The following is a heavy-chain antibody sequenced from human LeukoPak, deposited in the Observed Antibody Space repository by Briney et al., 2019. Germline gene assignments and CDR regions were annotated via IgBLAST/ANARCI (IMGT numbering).Heavy chain of an antibody. D-gene: IGHD6-19*01. CDR2: IYYTGTT. V-gene: IGHV4-59*01. Sequence: SETLSLTCTVSGGSISGYYWSWIRQPPGKGLEWLGYIYYTGTTDYSPSLKSRVTLSVDTSKNQFSLKLPSVTAADTAVYYCARGSLTVAGYFDHWGQGTLVTVSS. J-gene: IGHJ4*02. CDR1: GGSISGYY. CDR3: ARGSLTVAGYFDH.